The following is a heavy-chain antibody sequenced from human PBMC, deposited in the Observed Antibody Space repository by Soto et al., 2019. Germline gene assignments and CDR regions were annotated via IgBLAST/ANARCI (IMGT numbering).Heavy chain of an antibody. CDR2: ISGSGGST. J-gene: IGHJ3*02. CDR3: AKDQLEQLAPWDAFDI. V-gene: IGHV3-23*01. CDR1: GFTFSSYA. Sequence: GGSLRLSCAASGFTFSSYAMSWVRQAPGKGLEWVSAISGSGGSTYYADSVKGRFTISRDNSKNTLYLQMNSLRAEDTAVYYCAKDQLEQLAPWDAFDIWGQGTMVTVSS. D-gene: IGHD6-6*01.